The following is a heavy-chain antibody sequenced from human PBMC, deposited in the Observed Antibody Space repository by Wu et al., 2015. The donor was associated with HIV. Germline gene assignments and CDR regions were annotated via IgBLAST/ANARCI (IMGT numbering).Heavy chain of an antibody. V-gene: IGHV1-2*02. CDR2: INPNRGGT. CDR3: ARLQSLHGLYSNADY. CDR1: GYTFTDYY. D-gene: IGHD1-1*01. J-gene: IGHJ4*02. Sequence: VQLLQSGPEVKKPGASVMVSCKASGYTFTDYYVYWVRQAPGQGLEWMGWINPNRGGTKYAQKFQGRVTMTRDTAVSTTYMELSSLTSDDTAVYYCARLQSLHGLYSNADYWGQGTLVTVSS.